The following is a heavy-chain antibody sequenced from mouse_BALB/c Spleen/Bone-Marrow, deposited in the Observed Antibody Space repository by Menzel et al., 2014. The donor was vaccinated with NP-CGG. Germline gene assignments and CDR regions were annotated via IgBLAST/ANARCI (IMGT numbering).Heavy chain of an antibody. V-gene: IGHV1-9*01. D-gene: IGHD1-1*01. Sequence: QVQLQQSGAELMKPGASVKISCKATGYTFSNYWIDWVKQRPGHGLEWIGEILPGSGTANYNEKFKGKATFTADTSSNTAYMQRSSLTSEDSALYYCARASVVPYYFDFWGQGTTLTVSS. CDR3: ARASVVPYYFDF. CDR2: ILPGSGTA. J-gene: IGHJ2*01. CDR1: GYTFSNYW.